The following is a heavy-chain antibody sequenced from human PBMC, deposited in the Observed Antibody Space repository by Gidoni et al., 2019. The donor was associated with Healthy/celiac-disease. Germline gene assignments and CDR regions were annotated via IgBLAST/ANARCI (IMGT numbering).Heavy chain of an antibody. V-gene: IGHV4-39*01. CDR3: ARLGYSYGLGY. Sequence: QLQLQESGPGLVKPSETLSLTCTVSDGSISSSSYYWGWIRQPPGKGLEWIGSIYYSGSTYYNPSLKSRVTISVDTSKNQFSLKLSSVTAADTAVYYCARLGYSYGLGYWGQGTLVTVSS. CDR2: IYYSGST. J-gene: IGHJ4*02. D-gene: IGHD5-18*01. CDR1: DGSISSSSYY.